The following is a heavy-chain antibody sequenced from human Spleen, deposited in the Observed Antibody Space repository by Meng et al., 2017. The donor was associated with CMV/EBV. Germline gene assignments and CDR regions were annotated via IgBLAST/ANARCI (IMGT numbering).Heavy chain of an antibody. V-gene: IGHV3-21*01. CDR3: ARDLMSYGEFDY. D-gene: IGHD4-17*01. CDR2: ISSTSSNK. J-gene: IGHJ4*02. Sequence: LSLTCAASGFTFSSYSMNWVRQAPGKGLEWVSSISSTSSNKNYADSVKGRFTISRDNAKSSLYLQMDSLRAEDTAVFYCARDLMSYGEFDYWGQGTLVTVSS. CDR1: GFTFSSYS.